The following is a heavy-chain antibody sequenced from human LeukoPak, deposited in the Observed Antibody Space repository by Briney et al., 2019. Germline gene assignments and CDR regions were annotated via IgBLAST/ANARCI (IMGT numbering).Heavy chain of an antibody. J-gene: IGHJ6*02. V-gene: IGHV1-2*02. Sequence: ASVKISCKASGYTFTGYYMHWVRQAPGQGLESMGWINPNSGGTNYAQMFHGRVSMTRDTSISTAYQELSRLRSDDTAVYYCARVCIFVCSGGSCYSCNGMDVGGQGTTVTGS. D-gene: IGHD2-15*01. CDR2: INPNSGGT. CDR1: GYTFTGYY. CDR3: ARVCIFVCSGGSCYSCNGMDV.